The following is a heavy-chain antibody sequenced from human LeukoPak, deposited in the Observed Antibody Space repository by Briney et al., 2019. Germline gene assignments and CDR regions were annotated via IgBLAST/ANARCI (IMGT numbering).Heavy chain of an antibody. D-gene: IGHD3-10*01. Sequence: GGSLRLSCAASGFTFSSYAMSWVRQAPGKGLEWVSGISGSGGTTYYADSVKGRFTVSRDNSKNTLYLQMNSLRAEDTAVYYCAKDHRGYYGSGSYFWFDPWGQGTLVTVSS. V-gene: IGHV3-23*01. CDR3: AKDHRGYYGSGSYFWFDP. CDR1: GFTFSSYA. J-gene: IGHJ5*02. CDR2: ISGSGGTT.